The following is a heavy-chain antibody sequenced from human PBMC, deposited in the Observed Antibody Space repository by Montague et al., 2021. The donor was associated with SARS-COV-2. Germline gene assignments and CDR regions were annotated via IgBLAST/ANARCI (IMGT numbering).Heavy chain of an antibody. CDR3: ARVDNLVQGVLPAEDAFDI. V-gene: IGHV4-31*03. Sequence: TLSLTCTVSGGSISSGGYYWSWIRQHPGKGLGWTGYIYYSGSTYYNPSLKSRVTISVDTSKNQFSLKLSSVTAADTAVYYCARVDNLVQGVLPAEDAFDIWGQGTMVTVSS. CDR1: GGSISSGGYY. CDR2: IYYSGST. D-gene: IGHD3-10*01. J-gene: IGHJ3*02.